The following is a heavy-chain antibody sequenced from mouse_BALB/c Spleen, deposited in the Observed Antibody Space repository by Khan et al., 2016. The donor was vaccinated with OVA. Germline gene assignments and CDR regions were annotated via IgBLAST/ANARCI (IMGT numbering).Heavy chain of an antibody. D-gene: IGHD2-1*01. CDR3: SRDGNYAHWYFDV. V-gene: IGHV5-6-4*01. CDR2: ISSGATYT. Sequence: EVELVESGGGLVKPGGSLKLSCAASGFTFSSYTLSWVRQTPEMRLEWVATISSGATYTYYPDSVKGRFTISRDHAKNTLYLQMSSLKSEDTAMYYCSRDGNYAHWYFDVWGAGTTVTVSS. CDR1: GFTFSSYT. J-gene: IGHJ1*01.